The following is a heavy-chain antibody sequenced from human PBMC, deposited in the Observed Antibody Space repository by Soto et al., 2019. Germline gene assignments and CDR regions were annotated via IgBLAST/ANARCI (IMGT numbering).Heavy chain of an antibody. CDR2: IYYSGST. CDR1: GGSISRSSYY. V-gene: IGHV4-39*01. D-gene: IGHD2-15*01. J-gene: IGHJ4*02. CDR3: ARHDPDCSGGSCYYDGTFDY. Sequence: PSETLSPNCTVSGGSISRSSYYWGWIRQPPGEGPDWFGSIYYSGSTYYNPSLKSRVTISADTSKNQFSLKLSSVTAADTAVYYCARHDPDCSGGSCYYDGTFDYWGQGTLVTVSS.